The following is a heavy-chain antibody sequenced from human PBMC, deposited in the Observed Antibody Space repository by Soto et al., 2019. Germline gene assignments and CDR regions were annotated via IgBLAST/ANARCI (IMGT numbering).Heavy chain of an antibody. CDR2: IYFSGTT. V-gene: IGHV4-39*01. Sequence: QLQLQESGPGLVKPSETLSLTCNVSGGSISDTSYYWGWIRQPPGKGLEWIGTIYFSGTTFYNPYLKSRLTLAVDTSKKQFSLKLRSVNAEDTTVYYCARVGSDWGQGTLVGVSS. CDR1: GGSISDTSYY. J-gene: IGHJ4*02. CDR3: ARVGSD. D-gene: IGHD3-10*01.